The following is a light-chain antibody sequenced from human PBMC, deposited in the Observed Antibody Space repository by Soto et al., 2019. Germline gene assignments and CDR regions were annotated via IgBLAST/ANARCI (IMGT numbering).Light chain of an antibody. CDR1: SSDVGRYNY. V-gene: IGLV2-14*01. CDR2: DVA. J-gene: IGLJ1*01. Sequence: QSALTQPASVSGSPGQSITISCTGSSSDVGRYNYVSWYQQHPGKAPKLILYDVANRPSGISERFSGSKSGNTASLTISGLQAEDEADYYCSSYTSSSTPYVFGTGTKLTVL. CDR3: SSYTSSSTPYV.